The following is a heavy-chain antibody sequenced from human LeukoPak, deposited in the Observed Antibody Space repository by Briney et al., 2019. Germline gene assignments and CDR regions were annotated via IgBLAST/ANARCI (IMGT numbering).Heavy chain of an antibody. Sequence: SQTLSLTCTVSGGSISSGGYFWSWIRQPPGEVLELIGYIYYSGSTYYNPSLKSRVTISVDTSKNQFSLKLSSVTAADTAVYYCARATRINVVRGPTNFDYWGQGTLVTVSS. CDR2: IYYSGST. D-gene: IGHD3-10*01. CDR3: ARATRINVVRGPTNFDY. CDR1: GGSISSGGYF. J-gene: IGHJ4*02. V-gene: IGHV4-31*03.